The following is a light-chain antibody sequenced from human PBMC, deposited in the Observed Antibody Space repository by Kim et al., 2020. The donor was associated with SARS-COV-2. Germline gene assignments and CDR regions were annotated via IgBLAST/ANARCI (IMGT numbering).Light chain of an antibody. Sequence: DIQMTQSPSTLSASVGDRVIITCRASQTVKKWLAWYQQKPGIAPKLLIYDASTLQRGVPARFSGSGFGTEFTLTISSLQPDDFATYYCQQLNTYSKTFGPGTKVDI. CDR2: DAS. J-gene: IGKJ1*01. CDR3: QQLNTYSKT. CDR1: QTVKKW. V-gene: IGKV1-5*01.